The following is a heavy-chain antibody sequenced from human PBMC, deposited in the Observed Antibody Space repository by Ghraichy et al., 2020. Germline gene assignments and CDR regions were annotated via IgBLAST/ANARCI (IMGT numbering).Heavy chain of an antibody. Sequence: GESLNISCVASGFSFSTYEMNWVRQAPGKGLEWISYIRNSDETIYYAQSVKGRFTISRDNAKNSVYLQMNSLRAEDTGVYYCARDRFPDFWGQGTLVTVSS. D-gene: IGHD3-3*01. CDR3: ARDRFPDF. CDR2: IRNSDETI. V-gene: IGHV3-48*03. CDR1: GFSFSTYE. J-gene: IGHJ4*02.